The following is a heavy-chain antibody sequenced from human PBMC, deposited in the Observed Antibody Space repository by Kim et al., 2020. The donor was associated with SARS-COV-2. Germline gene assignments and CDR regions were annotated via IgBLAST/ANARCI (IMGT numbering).Heavy chain of an antibody. V-gene: IGHV3-64D*06. J-gene: IGHJ4*02. Sequence: NVGSTNYAKSIKGRFTISRDNSKITLYLQISSLRPDETAVYFCVKDLGDYWGQGTLVTVSS. CDR3: VKDLGDY. CDR2: NVGST.